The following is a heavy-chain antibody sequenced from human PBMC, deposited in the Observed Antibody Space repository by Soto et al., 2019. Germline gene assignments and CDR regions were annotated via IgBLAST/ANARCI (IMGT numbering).Heavy chain of an antibody. J-gene: IGHJ4*02. V-gene: IGHV1-18*01. CDR3: ARDRNGEQHPDEERGIDY. D-gene: IGHD6-13*01. Sequence: QVQLVQSGAEVKKPGASVKVSCKASGYTFTSYGISWVRQAPGQGLEWMGWISAYNGNTNYAQKLQGRVTMTTDTSTSTAYMELRSLRPDDTAVYYCARDRNGEQHPDEERGIDYWGQGTLVTVSS. CDR2: ISAYNGNT. CDR1: GYTFTSYG.